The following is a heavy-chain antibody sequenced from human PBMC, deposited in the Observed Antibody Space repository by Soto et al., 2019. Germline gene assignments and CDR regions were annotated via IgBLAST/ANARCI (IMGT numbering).Heavy chain of an antibody. Sequence: SLRLSCSAPGFTLISYDMSWVRQAPGKGLEWASSISSTGGSAYYADSVKGRFTISRDNSKNTLYLQMDSLRAEATAVYYCAKADGTTRLDVWGQGTTVTVSS. CDR3: AKADGTTRLDV. D-gene: IGHD4-17*01. CDR1: GFTLISYD. V-gene: IGHV3-23*01. CDR2: ISSTGGSA. J-gene: IGHJ6*02.